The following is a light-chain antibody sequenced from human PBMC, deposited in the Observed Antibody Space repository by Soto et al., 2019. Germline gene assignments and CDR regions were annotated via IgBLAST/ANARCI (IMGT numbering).Light chain of an antibody. CDR3: QQYNNYWRT. Sequence: DIQMTQSPSTLSASLGERATLSCRASQSVSSNLAWYQQKPGKAPRLLIYGASSMETGIPARFSGSGSGTEFTLTISSLQPDDFATYYCQQYNNYWRTFGQGTKVDIK. J-gene: IGKJ1*01. V-gene: IGKV1-5*01. CDR2: GAS. CDR1: QSVSSN.